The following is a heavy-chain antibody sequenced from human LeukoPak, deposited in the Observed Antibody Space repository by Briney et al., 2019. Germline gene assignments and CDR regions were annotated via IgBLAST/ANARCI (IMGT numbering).Heavy chain of an antibody. CDR3: ARDVEARSPGGYYYYYMDV. J-gene: IGHJ6*03. CDR2: IYTSGST. CDR1: GGSISSYY. V-gene: IGHV4-4*07. Sequence: SETLSLTCTVSGGSISSYYWSWIRQPAGKGLEWIGRIYTSGSTNYNPSLKSRVTMSVDTSKNQFSLKLSSVTAADTAVYYCARDVEARSPGGYYYYYMDVWGKGTTDTVSS. D-gene: IGHD2-15*01.